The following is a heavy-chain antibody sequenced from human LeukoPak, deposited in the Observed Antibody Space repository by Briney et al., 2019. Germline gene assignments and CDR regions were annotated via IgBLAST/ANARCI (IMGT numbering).Heavy chain of an antibody. V-gene: IGHV1-18*01. CDR3: ARDRTSSSWPDDAFDI. CDR2: ISAYNGNT. J-gene: IGHJ3*02. Sequence: ASVRVSCKASGYTFTSYGISWVRQAPGQGLEWMGWISAYNGNTNYAQKLQGRVTMTTDTSTSTAYMELRSLRSDDTAVYYCARDRTSSSWPDDAFDIWGQGTMVTVSS. D-gene: IGHD6-13*01. CDR1: GYTFTSYG.